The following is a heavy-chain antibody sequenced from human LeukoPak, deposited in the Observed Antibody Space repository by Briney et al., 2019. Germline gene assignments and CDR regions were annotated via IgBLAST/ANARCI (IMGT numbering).Heavy chain of an antibody. CDR3: AKDSTHYRVWDDYDSTGLTY. V-gene: IGHV3-30*02. J-gene: IGHJ4*02. CDR2: IRYDGSNK. D-gene: IGHD3-22*01. CDR1: GFTFSNYA. Sequence: GGSLRLSCAASGFTFSNYAMHWVRQAPGKGLEWVAFIRYDGSNKYYADSVKGRVTISRDNSKNTLYLQMNSLRAEDTAVYYCAKDSTHYRVWDDYDSTGLTYWGQGTLVTVSS.